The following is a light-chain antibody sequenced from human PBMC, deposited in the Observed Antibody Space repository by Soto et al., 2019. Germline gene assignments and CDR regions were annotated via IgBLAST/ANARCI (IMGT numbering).Light chain of an antibody. V-gene: IGKV3-15*01. CDR1: QSVSNN. CDR3: QHYNNLPLT. Sequence: IVMTQSPATLSVSPGERATLSCRASQSVSNNLAWYQHKPGQAPRLLIFGASTRATGIPVRFSGSGSGTEFTPTIISLQSEVSAVYYCQHYNNLPLTFGGGTKVEIK. CDR2: GAS. J-gene: IGKJ4*01.